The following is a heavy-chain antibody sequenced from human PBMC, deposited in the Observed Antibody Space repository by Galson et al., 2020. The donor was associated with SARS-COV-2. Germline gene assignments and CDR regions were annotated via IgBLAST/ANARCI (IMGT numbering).Heavy chain of an antibody. V-gene: IGHV4-59*01. CDR2: IYYSGST. CDR3: ARSVWGGENYYYYYMDG. Sequence: SETLSLTCTVSGGSISSYYWSWIRQSPGKGLEWIGYIYYSGSTTYNPSLKSRVTISVDTSKSQFSLKLSSVTAADTAVYYCARSVWGGENYYYYYMDGWGRGTTVTVSS. J-gene: IGHJ6*03. D-gene: IGHD2-21*01. CDR1: GGSISSYY.